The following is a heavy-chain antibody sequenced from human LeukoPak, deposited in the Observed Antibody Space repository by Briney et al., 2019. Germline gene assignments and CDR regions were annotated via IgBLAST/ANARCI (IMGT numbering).Heavy chain of an antibody. V-gene: IGHV4-39*01. CDR1: GGSISSTSYY. CDR3: ARQSRGIFDY. Sequence: SETLSLTCTVSGGSISSTSYYWGWIRQPPGKGLEWIGKIFYGGSTYYNPSLKSRVSISVDTSKNQFSLKLSSVTAADTAVYYCARQSRGIFDYWGQGTLVTVSS. CDR2: IFYGGST. D-gene: IGHD6-13*01. J-gene: IGHJ4*02.